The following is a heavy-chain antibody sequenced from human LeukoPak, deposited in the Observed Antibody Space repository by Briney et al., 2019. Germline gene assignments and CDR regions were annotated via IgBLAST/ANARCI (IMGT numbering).Heavy chain of an antibody. V-gene: IGHV3-30*02. CDR3: AKDTRSIAAPGY. Sequence: GGSLRLSCAASGFTFSSYGMHWVRQAPGKGLEWVAFIRYDGSNKYYADSVKGRFTISRDNSKNTLYLQMNSLRAEDTAVYYCAKDTRSIAAPGYWGQGTLVTVSS. CDR2: IRYDGSNK. J-gene: IGHJ4*02. D-gene: IGHD6-6*01. CDR1: GFTFSSYG.